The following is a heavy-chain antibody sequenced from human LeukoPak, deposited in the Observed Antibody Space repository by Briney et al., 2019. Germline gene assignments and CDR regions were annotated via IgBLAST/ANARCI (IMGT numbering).Heavy chain of an antibody. D-gene: IGHD1-7*01. CDR1: GFTFSSYA. Sequence: PGGSLRLSCAASGFTFSSYAMTWVRQAPGMGLEWVSTISGGGGSTYYADSVKGRFTISRDNSKNTLYLQMNNLRAEDTAVYYCAKDHRVGQLVLLPWGQGTLVTVSS. CDR3: AKDHRVGQLVLLP. J-gene: IGHJ5*02. V-gene: IGHV3-23*01. CDR2: ISGGGGST.